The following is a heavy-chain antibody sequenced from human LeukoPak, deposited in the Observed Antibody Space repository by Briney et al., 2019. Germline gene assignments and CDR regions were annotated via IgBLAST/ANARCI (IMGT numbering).Heavy chain of an antibody. Sequence: GGSLRLSCAASGFTFSNYNMNWVRQAPGKGLEWISYVSDSSSTIYYADSVKGRFTISRDNAKNSLYLQMNSLRDEDTAVYYCDTLDYYDSSGPPWGWGQGTLVTVSS. CDR2: VSDSSSTI. D-gene: IGHD3-22*01. CDR3: DTLDYYDSSGPPWG. J-gene: IGHJ4*02. CDR1: GFTFSNYN. V-gene: IGHV3-48*02.